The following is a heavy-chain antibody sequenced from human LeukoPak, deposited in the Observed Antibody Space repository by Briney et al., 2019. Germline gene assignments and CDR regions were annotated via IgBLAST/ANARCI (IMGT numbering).Heavy chain of an antibody. CDR2: IYYSGST. CDR3: ARQRGSSSWYVLKGRSSHLPNWFDP. V-gene: IGHV4-39*01. CDR1: GGSISSSSYY. J-gene: IGHJ5*02. Sequence: SETLSLTCTVSGGSISSSSYYWGWIRQPPGKGLEWIGRIYYSGSTYYNPSLKSRVTISVDTSKNQFSLKLSSVTAADTAVYYCARQRGSSSWYVLKGRSSHLPNWFDPWGQGTLVTVFS. D-gene: IGHD6-13*01.